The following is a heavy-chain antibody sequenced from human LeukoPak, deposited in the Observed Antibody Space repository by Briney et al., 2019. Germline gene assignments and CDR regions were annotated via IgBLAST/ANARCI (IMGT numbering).Heavy chain of an antibody. Sequence: ASVKVSCKASGYTFTSYDINWVRQATGQGLEWMGWMNPNSGNTGYAQKFQGRVTMTRDMSTSTVYMELSSLRSEDTAVYYCARFLSEKYYFDYWGQGTLVTVSS. CDR1: GYTFTSYD. D-gene: IGHD2/OR15-2a*01. J-gene: IGHJ4*02. CDR3: ARFLSEKYYFDY. V-gene: IGHV1-8*02. CDR2: MNPNSGNT.